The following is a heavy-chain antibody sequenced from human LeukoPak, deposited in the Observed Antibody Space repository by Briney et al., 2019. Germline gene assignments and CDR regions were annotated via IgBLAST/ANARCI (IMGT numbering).Heavy chain of an antibody. D-gene: IGHD3-10*01. CDR3: ARAVSRRFGELSYDAFDI. CDR2: IIPIFGTA. CDR1: GYTFTSYA. V-gene: IGHV1-69*06. Sequence: SSVKVSCKASGYTFTSYAISWVRQAPGQGLEWMGGIIPIFGTANYAQKFQGRVTITADKSTSTAYMELSSLRSEDTAVYYCARAVSRRFGELSYDAFDIWGQGTMVTVSS. J-gene: IGHJ3*02.